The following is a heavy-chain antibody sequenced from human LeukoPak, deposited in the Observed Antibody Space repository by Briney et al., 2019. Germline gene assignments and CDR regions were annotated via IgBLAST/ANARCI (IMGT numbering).Heavy chain of an antibody. CDR2: AGWAGGTT. V-gene: IGHV3-43*01. J-gene: IGHJ4*02. CDR1: GFTFSSYA. CDR3: AKELDTMFFDY. D-gene: IGHD3-10*02. Sequence: HPGGSLRLSCSVSGFTFSSYAMHWVRQAPGKGLEWVSLAGWAGGTTFYSDSVRGRFTISRDSGRKSVYLQMNSLTTDDTAFYFCAKELDTMFFDYWGQGALVTVSS.